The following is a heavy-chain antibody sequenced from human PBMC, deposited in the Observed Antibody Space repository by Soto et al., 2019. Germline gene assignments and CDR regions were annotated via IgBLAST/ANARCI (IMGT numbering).Heavy chain of an antibody. J-gene: IGHJ4*02. CDR1: GFTFSGSA. D-gene: IGHD6-19*01. V-gene: IGHV3-73*01. CDR3: TRHPGLDERSLYSSGWSDY. CDR2: IRSKANSYAT. Sequence: EVPLVESGGGLVQPGGSLKLSCAASGFTFSGSAMHWVRQASGKGLEWVGRIRSKANSYATAYAASVKGRFTISRDDSKNTAYLQMNSLKTEDTAVYYCTRHPGLDERSLYSSGWSDYWGLGTLVTVSS.